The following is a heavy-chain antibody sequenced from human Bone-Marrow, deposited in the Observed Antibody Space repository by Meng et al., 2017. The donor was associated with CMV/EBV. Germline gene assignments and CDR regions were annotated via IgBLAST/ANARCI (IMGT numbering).Heavy chain of an antibody. CDR2: IKQDGSEK. Sequence: GESLKISCAASGFTFSSYWMSWVRQAPGKGLEWVANIKQDGSEKYYVDSVKGRFTISRDNAKNSLYLQMNSLRAEDTAVYYCARASVLMVIYYYGMDVWGQGTTVTVSS. D-gene: IGHD2-8*01. CDR1: GFTFSSYW. J-gene: IGHJ6*02. CDR3: ARASVLMVIYYYGMDV. V-gene: IGHV3-7*01.